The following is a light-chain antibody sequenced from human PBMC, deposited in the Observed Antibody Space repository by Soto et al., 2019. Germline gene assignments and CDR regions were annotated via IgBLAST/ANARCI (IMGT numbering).Light chain of an antibody. CDR1: QSISSC. CDR3: QKYNSHSPWT. Sequence: DIQMTQSPSTLSASVGDRVTITCRASQSISSCLAWYQQKPGKAPKLLIYDASSLESGVPSRFSGSGSGTELTLTSISLQPDDFATYYCQKYNSHSPWTFGQGTKVEIK. J-gene: IGKJ1*01. V-gene: IGKV1-5*01. CDR2: DAS.